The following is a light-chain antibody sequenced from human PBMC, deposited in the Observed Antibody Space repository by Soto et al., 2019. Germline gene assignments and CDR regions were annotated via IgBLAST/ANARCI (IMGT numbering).Light chain of an antibody. CDR3: SSFTTSSHVV. Sequence: QSALTQPASVSGSPGQSITISCTGTSGDIGADNSVSWYQQHPGKAPQLMIYAVSHRPSRVSSRFSGSKSGNTISLTISGIQAEDEADYYCSSFTTSSHVVFGGGTKLTVL. J-gene: IGLJ2*01. V-gene: IGLV2-14*03. CDR1: SGDIGADNS. CDR2: AVS.